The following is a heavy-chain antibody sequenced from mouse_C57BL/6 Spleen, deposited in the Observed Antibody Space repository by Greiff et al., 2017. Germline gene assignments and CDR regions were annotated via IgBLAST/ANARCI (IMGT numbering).Heavy chain of an antibody. V-gene: IGHV5-16*01. CDR1: GFTFSDYY. CDR2: INYDGSST. CDR3: ARDHGYDYYAMDY. Sequence: EVQRVESEGGLVQPGSSMKLSCTASGFTFSDYYMAWVRQVPEKGLEWVANINYDGSSTYYLDSLKSRFIISRDNAKNILYLQMSSLKSEDTATYYCARDHGYDYYAMDYWGQGTSVTVSS. J-gene: IGHJ4*01. D-gene: IGHD1-2*01.